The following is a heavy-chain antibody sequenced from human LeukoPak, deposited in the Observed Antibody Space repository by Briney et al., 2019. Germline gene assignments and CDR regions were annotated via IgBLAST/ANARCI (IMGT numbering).Heavy chain of an antibody. CDR1: GFTFSSYG. V-gene: IGHV3-30*18. D-gene: IGHD3-22*01. CDR2: ISYDGSNK. J-gene: IGHJ6*02. Sequence: GGSLRLSCAASGFTFSSYGMHWVRQAPGKGLEGVAVISYDGSNKYYADSVKGRFTISRDNSKNTLYLQMNSLRAEDTAVYCCAKEGFYYDSSGSDYGMDVWGQGTTVTVSS. CDR3: AKEGFYYDSSGSDYGMDV.